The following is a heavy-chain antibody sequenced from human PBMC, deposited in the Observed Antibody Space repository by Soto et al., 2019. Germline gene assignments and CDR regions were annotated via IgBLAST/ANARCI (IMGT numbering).Heavy chain of an antibody. CDR2: LSDSGGSI. CDR3: VKVSSSWYAGFFDL. V-gene: IGHV3-23*01. CDR1: GLTFSRHA. Sequence: EVPLLESGGGLVQPGGSLRLSCTASGLTFSRHAMTWVRQAPGKGLEWVSGLSDSGGSIYYADPVKGRFTISRDDSLNTLYLQMNTLRAEDTAIYYCVKVSSSWYAGFFDLWGQGTLVTVSS. J-gene: IGHJ4*02. D-gene: IGHD6-13*01.